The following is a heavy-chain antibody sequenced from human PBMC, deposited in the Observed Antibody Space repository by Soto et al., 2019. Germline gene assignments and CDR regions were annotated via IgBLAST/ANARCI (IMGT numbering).Heavy chain of an antibody. J-gene: IGHJ4*02. CDR2: ISYDGTIK. CDR3: ARDLSGYGYDY. CDR1: GFTFSSYA. V-gene: IGHV3-30*04. D-gene: IGHD5-18*01. Sequence: QVQLVESGGGVVQPGRSLKLSCADSGFTFSSYAMHWVRQAPGKGLEWVAIISYDGTIKYYADSVKGRFTISRDNSKNKLYLQMNSLRVEDTAVYYCARDLSGYGYDYWGQGTLVTVSS.